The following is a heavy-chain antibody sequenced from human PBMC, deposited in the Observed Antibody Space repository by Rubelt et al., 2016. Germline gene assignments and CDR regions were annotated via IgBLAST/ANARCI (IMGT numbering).Heavy chain of an antibody. J-gene: IGHJ4*02. CDR3: ARGYFDSTGDFDY. Sequence: QVQLVQSGAEVKKPGASVKVSCKASGYTFTSHYMHWVRQAPGQGLEWMGWINTYNDKTNYPQKLQGRVSITTDSSTNTAYMELRSLRSDDTAVYYCARGYFDSTGDFDYWGQGTLVTVSS. V-gene: IGHV1/OR15-2*02. D-gene: IGHD3-22*01. CDR1: GYTFTSHY. CDR2: INTYNDKT.